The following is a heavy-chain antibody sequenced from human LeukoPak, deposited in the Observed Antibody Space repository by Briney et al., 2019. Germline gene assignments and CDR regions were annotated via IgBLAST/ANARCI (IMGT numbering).Heavy chain of an antibody. V-gene: IGHV4-4*07. J-gene: IGHJ4*02. Sequence: SETLSLTCTVSGGPINSYYWSWIRQSAGKGLEWIGRIYTSGSTNYNPSLKSRVTMSVDTSKNQFSLKLSSVTAADTAVYYCARDLLHDYADSTGYWGQGTLVTVSS. CDR2: IYTSGST. CDR1: GGPINSYY. CDR3: ARDLLHDYADSTGY. D-gene: IGHD4-17*01.